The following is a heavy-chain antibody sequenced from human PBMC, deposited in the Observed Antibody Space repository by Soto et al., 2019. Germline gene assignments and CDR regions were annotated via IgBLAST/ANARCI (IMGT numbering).Heavy chain of an antibody. J-gene: IGHJ2*01. CDR2: INHSGST. D-gene: IGHD1-1*01. Sequence: SETLSLTCAVYGGSFSGYYWSWIRQPPGKGLEWIGEINHSGSTNYNPSLKSRVTISVDTSKNQFSLKLSSVTAADTAVYYCARNWKYWYFDLWGRGTLVTVSS. CDR3: ARNWKYWYFDL. CDR1: GGSFSGYY. V-gene: IGHV4-34*01.